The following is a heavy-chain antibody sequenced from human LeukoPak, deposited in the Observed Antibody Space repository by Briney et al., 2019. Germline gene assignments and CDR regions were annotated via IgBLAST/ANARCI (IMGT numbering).Heavy chain of an antibody. V-gene: IGHV1-46*01. CDR3: ARTRGYSDYELDY. J-gene: IGHJ4*02. CDR2: INPSGGTT. D-gene: IGHD5-12*01. Sequence: ASVKVSRKASGYTFTSYYMHWVRHAPGQGLEWMGIINPSGGTTRHAQRFQGRVTMTRDTSTSTVYMELSSLRSEDTAVYYCARTRGYSDYELDYWGQGTLVTVSS. CDR1: GYTFTSYY.